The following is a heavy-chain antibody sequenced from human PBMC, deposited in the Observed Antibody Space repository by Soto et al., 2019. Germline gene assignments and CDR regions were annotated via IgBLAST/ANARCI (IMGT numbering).Heavy chain of an antibody. CDR3: ARDLEREWELRYYYYGMDV. J-gene: IGHJ6*02. CDR1: GFTFSSYG. CDR2: IWYDGSNK. D-gene: IGHD1-26*01. Sequence: QVQLVESGGGVVQPGRSLRLSCAASGFTFSSYGMYWVRQAPGKGLEWVAVIWYDGSNKYYADSVKGRFTISRDNSKNTLYLQMNSLRAEDTAVYYCARDLEREWELRYYYYGMDVWGQGTTVTVSS. V-gene: IGHV3-33*01.